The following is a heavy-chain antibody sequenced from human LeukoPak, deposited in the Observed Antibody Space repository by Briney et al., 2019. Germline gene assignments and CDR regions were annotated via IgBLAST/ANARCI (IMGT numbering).Heavy chain of an antibody. D-gene: IGHD3-10*01. CDR1: GFTFSSYW. Sequence: GGSLRLSCAASGFTFSSYWMDLVRQVPRKGLVWVSRITSDESSTNYADSVKGRFTISRDNPKNTLYLQMNSLRAEDTAVYYCARDKSGTFDYWGRGTVVTVSS. CDR2: ITSDESST. CDR3: ARDKSGTFDY. V-gene: IGHV3-74*01. J-gene: IGHJ4*02.